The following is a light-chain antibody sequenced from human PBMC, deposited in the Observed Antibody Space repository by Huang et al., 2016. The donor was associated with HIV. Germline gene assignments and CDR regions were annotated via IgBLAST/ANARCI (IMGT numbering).Light chain of an antibody. Sequence: EIAMTQSPATLSVSPRERASLSCRASQSISSNLAWYQQKPGQTPRLLIYGASTRATGNPARFSGSGSGTEVTLTISSLQSEDFAVYYCQQYNNWPPYTFGQGTKLEIK. CDR2: GAS. CDR3: QQYNNWPPYT. J-gene: IGKJ2*01. V-gene: IGKV3-15*01. CDR1: QSISSN.